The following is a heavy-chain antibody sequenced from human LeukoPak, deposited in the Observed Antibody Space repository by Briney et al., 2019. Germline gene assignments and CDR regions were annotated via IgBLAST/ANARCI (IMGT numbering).Heavy chain of an antibody. CDR2: IYPGDSDT. V-gene: IGHV5-51*01. CDR1: GYSFTSYW. Sequence: GESLKISCKGSGYSFTSYWIGWVRQMPGKGLEWMGIIYPGDSDTRYSPSFQGQATISADKSISTAYLQWSSLKASDTAMYYCARIRGYDFWSGYYTANSNFDYWGQGTLVTVSS. CDR3: ARIRGYDFWSGYYTANSNFDY. J-gene: IGHJ4*02. D-gene: IGHD3-3*01.